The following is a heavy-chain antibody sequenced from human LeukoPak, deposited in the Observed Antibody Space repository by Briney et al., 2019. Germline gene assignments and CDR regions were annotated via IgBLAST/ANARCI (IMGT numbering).Heavy chain of an antibody. Sequence: PSETLSLTCTVSGGSISSSSHYWGWIRQPPGKGLEWIGSIYYSGSTYYNPSLKSRVTISVDTSKNQFSLKLSSVTAADTAVYYCAGTSVAGLIDYWGQGTLVTVSS. D-gene: IGHD6-19*01. V-gene: IGHV4-39*01. CDR1: GGSISSSSHY. J-gene: IGHJ4*02. CDR3: AGTSVAGLIDY. CDR2: IYYSGST.